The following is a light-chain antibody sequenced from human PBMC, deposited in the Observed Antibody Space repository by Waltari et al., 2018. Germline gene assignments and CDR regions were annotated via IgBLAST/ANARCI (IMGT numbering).Light chain of an antibody. V-gene: IGLV1-44*01. Sequence: QSVLTQPPSASGTPGQRVTISCSGSSSNIGGHSVNWYQQFPGTAPKLLIFTNNQRPSGVPDRFSGSKSDTSASLTISGLQAEDEADYYCSSYTSRNTLLFGGGTKVTAL. CDR1: SSNIGGHS. CDR3: SSYTSRNTLL. J-gene: IGLJ2*01. CDR2: TNN.